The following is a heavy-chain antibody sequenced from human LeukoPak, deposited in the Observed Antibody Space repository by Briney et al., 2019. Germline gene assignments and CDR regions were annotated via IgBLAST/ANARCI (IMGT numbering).Heavy chain of an antibody. CDR3: ARESTEVTPGY. D-gene: IGHD4-23*01. Sequence: GESLRLSCAASGFTFSSYGINWVRQAPGKGLEWVANINQDGSEKNYVDSVKGRFTISRDNAKNSLYLQMNTLRAEDTAVYYCARESTEVTPGYWGQGTLVTVSS. J-gene: IGHJ4*02. CDR1: GFTFSSYG. V-gene: IGHV3-7*01. CDR2: INQDGSEK.